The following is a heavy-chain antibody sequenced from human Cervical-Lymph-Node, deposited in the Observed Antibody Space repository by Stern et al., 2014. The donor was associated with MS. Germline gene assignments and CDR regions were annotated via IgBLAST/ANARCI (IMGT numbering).Heavy chain of an antibody. Sequence: EMQLVESGGGLVQPGGSLRLSCATSGFTFSVYYMSWVRQAPGKGLEWVSNMYQDGSEKNYVDAVKGRFTISRDNAKSSLFLQVNSLRVEDTALYYCARDSGSCNGCAFDIWGQGTMVTVSS. CDR1: GFTFSVYY. CDR2: MYQDGSEK. V-gene: IGHV3-7*01. CDR3: ARDSGSCNGCAFDI. J-gene: IGHJ3*02. D-gene: IGHD2/OR15-2a*01.